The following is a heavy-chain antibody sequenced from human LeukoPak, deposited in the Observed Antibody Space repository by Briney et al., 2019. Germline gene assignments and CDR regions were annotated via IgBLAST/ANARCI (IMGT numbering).Heavy chain of an antibody. CDR1: GLSYTDAW. CDR2: ISGSGSII. J-gene: IGHJ4*02. CDR3: ARGDASGWSY. Sequence: GGSLRLSCAVFGLSYTDAWMNWVRQAPGKGLVWLSYISGSGSIIYYAGSVKGRFTISRDNAKNSLYLQMNSLRDEDTAVYYCARGDASGWSYWGQGTLVTVSS. D-gene: IGHD6-19*01. V-gene: IGHV3-11*04.